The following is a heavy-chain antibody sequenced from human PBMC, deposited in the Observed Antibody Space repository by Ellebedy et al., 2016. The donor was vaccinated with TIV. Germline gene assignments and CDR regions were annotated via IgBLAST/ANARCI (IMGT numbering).Heavy chain of an antibody. V-gene: IGHV3-21*01. J-gene: IGHJ4*01. Sequence: GESLKISCAGAGFTFSNYSMNWVRKAPGKGLEWVASITGSSSYMFYADSVKGRFTISRDNAKNSLYLQMKSLRAEDTAVYYCTRGKAAVMYWGQGTLVTVSS. CDR2: ITGSSSYM. D-gene: IGHD6-13*01. CDR3: TRGKAAVMY. CDR1: GFTFSNYS.